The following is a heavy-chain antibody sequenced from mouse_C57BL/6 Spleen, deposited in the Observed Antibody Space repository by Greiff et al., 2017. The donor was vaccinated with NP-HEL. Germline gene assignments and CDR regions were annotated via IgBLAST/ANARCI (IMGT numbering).Heavy chain of an antibody. CDR3: ARYAVVSDYFDY. V-gene: IGHV1-7*01. Sequence: QVQLMASVADLSPPGASVPLSCTASCYTFTSSWMHLVNQRPVQGLDWIGYIIPSSGYTKYNQKFKDKATLTADKSSSTAYMQLSSLTYEDSAVYYWARYAVVSDYFDYWGQGTTLTVSS. J-gene: IGHJ2*01. CDR1: CYTFTSSW. CDR2: IIPSSGYT. D-gene: IGHD1-1*01.